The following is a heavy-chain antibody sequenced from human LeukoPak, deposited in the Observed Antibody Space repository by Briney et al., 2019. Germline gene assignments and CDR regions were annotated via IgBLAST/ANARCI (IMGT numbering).Heavy chain of an antibody. J-gene: IGHJ6*03. Sequence: GASVKVSCKASGYTFTSYGISWVRQAPGQGLEWMGWISAYNGNTNYAQKLQGRVTMTTDTSTSTAYMELRSLRSDDTAVYYCARGLFYGGDFWSDKDYYMDVWGKGTTVTVSS. CDR1: GYTFTSYG. CDR2: ISAYNGNT. V-gene: IGHV1-18*01. CDR3: ARGLFYGGDFWSDKDYYMDV. D-gene: IGHD3-3*01.